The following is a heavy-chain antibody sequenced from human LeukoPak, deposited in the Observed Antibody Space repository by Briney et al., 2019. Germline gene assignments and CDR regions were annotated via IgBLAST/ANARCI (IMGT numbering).Heavy chain of an antibody. V-gene: IGHV1-69*06. Sequence: SGKLSGKAAGATVTSYAISWGRQAPGQGLEWRGGIIPIFGTANYAQRLQGRVTITADKSTSTAYMELSSLRSEDTAVYYCARDRNQLLYVDAFDIWGQGTVVTVSS. CDR2: IIPIFGTA. J-gene: IGHJ3*02. D-gene: IGHD2-2*02. CDR1: GATVTSYA. CDR3: ARDRNQLLYVDAFDI.